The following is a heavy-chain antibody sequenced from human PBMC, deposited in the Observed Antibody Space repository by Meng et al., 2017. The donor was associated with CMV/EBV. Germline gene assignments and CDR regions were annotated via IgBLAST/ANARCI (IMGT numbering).Heavy chain of an antibody. CDR2: IRYDGSNK. CDR1: GFTFSSYG. Sequence: GESLKISCAASGFTFSSYGMHWVRQAQGKGLEWVAFIRYDGSNKYYAGSVKGRFTISRDNSKNTLYLQMNSLRAEDTAVYYCAKAVASYWGQGTLVTVSS. CDR3: AKAVASY. V-gene: IGHV3-30*02. D-gene: IGHD4-23*01. J-gene: IGHJ4*02.